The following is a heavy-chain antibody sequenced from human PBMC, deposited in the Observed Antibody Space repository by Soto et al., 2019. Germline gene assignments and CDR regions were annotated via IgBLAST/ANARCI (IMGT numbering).Heavy chain of an antibody. CDR1: GGTFSSYA. CDR2: IIPIFGTA. V-gene: IGHV1-69*13. CDR3: ARAAGNYYDSSGYYCPRGYYYGMDV. D-gene: IGHD3-22*01. J-gene: IGHJ6*02. Sequence: ASVKVSCKASGGTFSSYAISWVRQAPGQGLEWMGGIIPIFGTANYAQKFQGRVTITADESTSTAYMELSSLRSEDTAVYYCARAAGNYYDSSGYYCPRGYYYGMDVWGQGTTVTVSS.